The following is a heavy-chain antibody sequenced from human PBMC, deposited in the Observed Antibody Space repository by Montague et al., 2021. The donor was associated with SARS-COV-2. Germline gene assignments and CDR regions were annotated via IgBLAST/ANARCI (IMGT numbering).Heavy chain of an antibody. CDR2: IWYDGSRK. CDR3: ARAFSSGWYDN. J-gene: IGHJ5*02. V-gene: IGHV3-33*08. CDR1: GFTFNNHG. Sequence: SLRLSCAASGFTFNNHGIHWVRQAPGKGLEWVAVIWYDGSRKFYVDSVKGRFTISRDNSNNMLYLQMDSLGPEDTAVYYCARAFSSGWYDNWGQGTLVTVSS. D-gene: IGHD3-22*01.